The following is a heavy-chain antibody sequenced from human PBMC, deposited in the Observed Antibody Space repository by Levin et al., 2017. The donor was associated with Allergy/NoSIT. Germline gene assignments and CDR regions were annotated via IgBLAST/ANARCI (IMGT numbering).Heavy chain of an antibody. CDR3: ARDKDSSGNSSGWSFDY. J-gene: IGHJ4*02. CDR2: IIPIFGTA. V-gene: IGHV1-69*01. D-gene: IGHD6-19*01. CDR1: GGTFSSYA. Sequence: KISCKASGGTFSSYAISWVRQAPGQGLEWMGGIIPIFGTANYAQKFQGRVTITADESTSTAYMELSSLRSEDTAVYYCARDKDSSGNSSGWSFDYWGQGTLVTVSS.